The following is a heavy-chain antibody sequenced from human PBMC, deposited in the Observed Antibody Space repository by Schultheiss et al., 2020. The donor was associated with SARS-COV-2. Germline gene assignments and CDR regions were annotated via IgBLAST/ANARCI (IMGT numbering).Heavy chain of an antibody. V-gene: IGHV3-30-3*01. J-gene: IGHJ4*02. CDR1: GFTVSRNY. CDR2: ISYDGSNK. D-gene: IGHD3-3*01. Sequence: GGSLRLSCAASGFTVSRNYMSWVRQAPGKGLEWVAVISYDGSNKYYADSVKGRFTISRDNSKNTLYLQMNSLRAEDTAVYYCARGLFWSGYCFDYWGQGTLVTVSS. CDR3: ARGLFWSGYCFDY.